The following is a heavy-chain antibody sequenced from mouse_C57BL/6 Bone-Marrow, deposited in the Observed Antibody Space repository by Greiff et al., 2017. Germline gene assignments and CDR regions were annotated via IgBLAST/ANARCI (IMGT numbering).Heavy chain of an antibody. D-gene: IGHD1-1*01. CDR2: IFPGSGST. V-gene: IGHV1-75*01. CDR1: GYTFTDYY. CDR3: ARDYGSSYYRFAY. Sequence: QVQLQQSGPELVKPGASVKISCKASGYTFTDYYINWVKQRPGQGLEWIGWIFPGSGSTYYNEKFKGKATLTVDKSSSTAYMLLSSLTSEDSAVSCCARDYGSSYYRFAYWGQGTLVTVSA. J-gene: IGHJ3*01.